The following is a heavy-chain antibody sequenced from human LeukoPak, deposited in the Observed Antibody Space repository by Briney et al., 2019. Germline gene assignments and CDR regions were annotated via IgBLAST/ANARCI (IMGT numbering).Heavy chain of an antibody. CDR2: VFTSGTT. D-gene: IGHD4-17*01. J-gene: IGHJ6*02. Sequence: SETLSLTCTVSGGSISSGSYFWTWIRQPAGEGLEWVGRVFTSGTTNYNPSLKSRVTVSLDTSKNQFSLKLSSVTAADTAVYYCARDDYGDSSYYGMDVWGQGTTVTVSS. CDR1: GGSISSGSYF. V-gene: IGHV4-61*02. CDR3: ARDDYGDSSYYGMDV.